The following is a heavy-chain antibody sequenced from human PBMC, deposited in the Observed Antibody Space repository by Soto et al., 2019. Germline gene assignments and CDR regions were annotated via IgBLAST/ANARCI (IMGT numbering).Heavy chain of an antibody. V-gene: IGHV4-39*01. CDR2: IFYSGST. Sequence: QLQLQESGPGLVKPSETLSLTCTVSGGSISSSSYYWGWIRQPPGKGLEWIGSIFYSGSTYYNPSIKGRLTISVDTSKNQFSLTLRSVTAADTAVYYCARHHTYCSAGSCYSDFPYYGMDVWGQGTTVTVSS. CDR3: ARHHTYCSAGSCYSDFPYYGMDV. D-gene: IGHD2-15*01. CDR1: GGSISSSSYY. J-gene: IGHJ6*02.